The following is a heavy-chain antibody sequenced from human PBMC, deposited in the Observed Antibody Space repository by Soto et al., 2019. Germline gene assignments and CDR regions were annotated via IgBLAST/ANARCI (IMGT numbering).Heavy chain of an antibody. J-gene: IGHJ6*02. D-gene: IGHD6-6*01. CDR2: IGTAGDP. CDR1: GFTFSSYD. V-gene: IGHV3-13*05. CDR3: ARGSNSSSDYYYYCMDV. Sequence: EVQLVESGGGLVQPGGSLRLSCAASGFTFSSYDMHWVRQATGKDLEWVSAIGTAGDPYYPGSVKGRFTISRENAKNSLYLQMNSLRAGDTAVYYCARGSNSSSDYYYYCMDVWGQGTTVTVSS.